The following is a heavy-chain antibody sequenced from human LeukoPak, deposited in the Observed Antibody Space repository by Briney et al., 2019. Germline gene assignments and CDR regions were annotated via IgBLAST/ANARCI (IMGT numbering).Heavy chain of an antibody. CDR3: AKTYYYDSSGHDAFDI. J-gene: IGHJ3*02. CDR2: ISGSGGST. V-gene: IGHV3-23*01. Sequence: AGGSLRLSCAASGFTFSSYAMSWVRQAPGKGLEWVSAISGSGGSTYYADSVKGRFTISRGNSKNTLYLQMNSLRAEDTAVYYCAKTYYYDSSGHDAFDIWGQGTMVTVSS. D-gene: IGHD3-22*01. CDR1: GFTFSSYA.